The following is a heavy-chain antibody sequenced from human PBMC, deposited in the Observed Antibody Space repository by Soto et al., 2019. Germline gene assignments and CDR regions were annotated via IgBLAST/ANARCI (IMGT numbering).Heavy chain of an antibody. CDR2: IFDSGTT. CDR3: AIQPTCDCWSPYYFGY. CDR1: GGCIRSGGYY. D-gene: IGHD3-3*01. Sequence: QVQLQESGPGLVKPSQTLSLTCTVSGGCIRSGGYYWTWIRQYPGKGLEWIGYIFDSGTTYYNPALKSLVTISLGTSTNQFALKLRSATAADTAVDYCAIQPTCDCWSPYYFGYWGQGSLVTVSS. V-gene: IGHV4-31*01. J-gene: IGHJ4*02.